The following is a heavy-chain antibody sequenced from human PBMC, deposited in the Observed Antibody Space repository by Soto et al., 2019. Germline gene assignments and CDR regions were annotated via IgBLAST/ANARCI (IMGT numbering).Heavy chain of an antibody. Sequence: QVQLVESGGGVVQPGRSLRLSCAASGFTFSSYAMHWVRQAPGKGLEWVAVISYDGSNKYYADSVKGRFTISRDNSKNTLYLQMNSLRAEDTAVYYCARDLGEGYDILTGAYGMDVWGQGTTVTVSS. J-gene: IGHJ6*02. V-gene: IGHV3-30-3*01. CDR2: ISYDGSNK. CDR1: GFTFSSYA. CDR3: ARDLGEGYDILTGAYGMDV. D-gene: IGHD3-9*01.